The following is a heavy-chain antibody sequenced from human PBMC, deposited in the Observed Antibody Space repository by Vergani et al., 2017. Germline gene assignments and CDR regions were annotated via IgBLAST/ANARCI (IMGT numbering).Heavy chain of an antibody. Sequence: EVQLLESGGGLVQPGGSLRLSCAASGFIFSSYAMSWVRQAPGKGLEWVSGIRGSGGSTYYADSVKGRFTISRDNSKNTLYLQMNSLRAEDTAVYYCARESLTVTLLLGYYYYMDVWGKGTTVTVSS. D-gene: IGHD4-17*01. CDR1: GFIFSSYA. CDR3: ARESLTVTLLLGYYYYMDV. V-gene: IGHV3-23*01. J-gene: IGHJ6*03. CDR2: IRGSGGST.